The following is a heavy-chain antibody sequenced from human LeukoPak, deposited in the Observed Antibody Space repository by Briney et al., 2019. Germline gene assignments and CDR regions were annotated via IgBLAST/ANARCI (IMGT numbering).Heavy chain of an antibody. D-gene: IGHD3-3*01. J-gene: IGHJ5*02. Sequence: PSETLSLTCTVSGYSISSGYYWGWIRQPPGKGLEWIGSIYHSGSTYYNPSLKSRVTISVDTSKNQFSLKLSSVTAADTAVYYCARSPFIYLFGVVITGYNWFDPWGQGTLVTVSS. V-gene: IGHV4-38-2*02. CDR3: ARSPFIYLFGVVITGYNWFDP. CDR2: IYHSGST. CDR1: GYSISSGYY.